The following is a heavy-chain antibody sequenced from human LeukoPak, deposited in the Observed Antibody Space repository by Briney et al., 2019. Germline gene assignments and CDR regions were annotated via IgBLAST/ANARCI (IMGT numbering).Heavy chain of an antibody. CDR1: GYTFTGYY. D-gene: IGHD1-26*01. CDR3: ARYGVGATADFDY. V-gene: IGHV1-2*02. CDR2: INPNSGGT. Sequence: ASVKVSCKASGYTFTGYYMHWVRQAPGQGLEWMGWINPNSGGTNYAQKFQGRVTMTRDTSISTAYMELSRLRSDDTAVYYCARYGVGATADFDYWGQGTLVTVSS. J-gene: IGHJ4*02.